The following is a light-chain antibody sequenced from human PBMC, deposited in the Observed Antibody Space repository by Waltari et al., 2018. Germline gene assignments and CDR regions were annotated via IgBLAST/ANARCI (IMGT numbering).Light chain of an antibody. Sequence: NFMLTQTHSVTESPRKTLTISCTRSSGSIASNYLQWYQQRPGSSPTPVIFEDDQRPSGVPDRFSGSIDSSSNSASLTISGLKTEDEADYYCQSYDSSDLWVFGGGTRLTVL. CDR1: SGSIASNY. J-gene: IGLJ3*02. CDR2: EDD. V-gene: IGLV6-57*01. CDR3: QSYDSSDLWV.